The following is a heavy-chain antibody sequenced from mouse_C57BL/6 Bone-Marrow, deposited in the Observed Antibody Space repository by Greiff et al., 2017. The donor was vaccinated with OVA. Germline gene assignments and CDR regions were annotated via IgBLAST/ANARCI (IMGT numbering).Heavy chain of an antibody. Sequence: EVQVVESGGGLVQPKGSLKLSCAASGFSFNTYAMNWVRQAPGTGLEWVARIRSKSNNYATYYADSVKDRFTISRDDSESMLYLQMNNLKTEDTAMYYCVRLYYYGSRGDYAMDYWGQGTSVTVSS. J-gene: IGHJ4*01. D-gene: IGHD1-1*01. CDR1: GFSFNTYA. V-gene: IGHV10-1*01. CDR2: IRSKSNNYAT. CDR3: VRLYYYGSRGDYAMDY.